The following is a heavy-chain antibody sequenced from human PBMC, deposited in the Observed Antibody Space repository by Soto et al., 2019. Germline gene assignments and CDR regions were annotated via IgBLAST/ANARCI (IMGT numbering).Heavy chain of an antibody. CDR2: ISGSGGST. D-gene: IGHD6-19*01. CDR1: GFNFSSYA. J-gene: IGHJ4*02. V-gene: IGHV3-23*01. Sequence: GSLSLSCEASGFNFSSYAMSWVRQAPGKGMKWVSAISGSGGSTYYADTVKGRFTISRDNSKNTLYLQMNSLSAEDTAVYYCARRSSGWYFDYWGQGT. CDR3: ARRSSGWYFDY.